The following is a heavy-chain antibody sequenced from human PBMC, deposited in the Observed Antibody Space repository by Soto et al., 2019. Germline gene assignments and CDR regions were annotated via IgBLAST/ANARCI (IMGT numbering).Heavy chain of an antibody. Sequence: EVQLVESGGGLVKPGGSLRLSCAASGFTFSSYSMNWVRQAPGKGLEWVSSISSSSSSIYYADSVKGRFTISRDNAKNSLYRQMNSLRAEDTAVYYRARDPSDLWEPDQYFQRWGQGTLVTVSS. CDR1: GFTFSSYS. D-gene: IGHD1-26*01. V-gene: IGHV3-21*01. CDR3: ARDPSDLWEPDQYFQR. CDR2: ISSSSSSI. J-gene: IGHJ1*01.